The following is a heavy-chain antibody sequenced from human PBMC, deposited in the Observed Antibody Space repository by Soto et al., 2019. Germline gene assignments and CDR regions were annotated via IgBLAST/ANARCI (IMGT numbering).Heavy chain of an antibody. J-gene: IGHJ6*02. V-gene: IGHV4-34*01. CDR1: GGSFSGYY. Sequence: SETLSLTCAVYGGSFSGYYWSWIRQPPGKGLEWIGEINHSGSTNYNPSLKSRVTISVDTSKNQFSLKLSSVTAADTAVYYCARGRRITMVRGVIMVLYYYGMDVWGQGTTVTVSS. D-gene: IGHD3-10*01. CDR3: ARGRRITMVRGVIMVLYYYGMDV. CDR2: INHSGST.